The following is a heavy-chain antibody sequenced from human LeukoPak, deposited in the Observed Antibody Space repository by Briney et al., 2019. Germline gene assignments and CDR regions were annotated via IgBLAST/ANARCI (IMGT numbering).Heavy chain of an antibody. D-gene: IGHD2-2*01. Sequence: SETLSLTCAVYGGSFSGYYWSWIRQPPGKGLEWIGEINHSGSTNYNPSLKSRVTISVDTPKNQFSLKLSSVTAADTAVYYCARSPRGIVVVPAGGYYFDYWGQGTLVTVSS. CDR2: INHSGST. V-gene: IGHV4-34*01. CDR3: ARSPRGIVVVPAGGYYFDY. CDR1: GGSFSGYY. J-gene: IGHJ4*02.